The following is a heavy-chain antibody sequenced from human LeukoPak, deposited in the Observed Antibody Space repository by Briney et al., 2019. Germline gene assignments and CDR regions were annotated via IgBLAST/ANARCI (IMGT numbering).Heavy chain of an antibody. CDR2: INHSGST. CDR1: GGSFSGYY. J-gene: IGHJ5*02. D-gene: IGHD3-10*01. CDR3: ARDRSMVRGVMGSFDP. Sequence: SETLSLTCAVYGGSFSGYYWSWIRQPPGKGLEWIGEINHSGSTNYNPSLKSRVTISVDTSKNQFSLKLSSVTAADTAVYYCARDRSMVRGVMGSFDPWGQGTLVTVSS. V-gene: IGHV4-34*01.